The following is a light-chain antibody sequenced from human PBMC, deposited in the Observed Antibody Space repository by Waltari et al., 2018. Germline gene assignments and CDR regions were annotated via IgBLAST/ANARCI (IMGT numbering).Light chain of an antibody. V-gene: IGKV4-1*01. Sequence: DIVMTQSPDSLAVSLGERATINCRSSQSILSGSDNKNYLVWYQQKPGQPPKLLISWASTRESGVPDRFSGGGSGTDFSLTISSLEPEDFAVYYCQQRNTWPLFTFGPGTKVDIK. CDR2: WAS. J-gene: IGKJ3*01. CDR3: QQRNTWPLFT. CDR1: QSILSGSDNKNY.